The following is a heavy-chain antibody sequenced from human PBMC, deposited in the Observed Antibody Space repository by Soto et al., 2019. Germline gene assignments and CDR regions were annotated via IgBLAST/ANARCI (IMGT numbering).Heavy chain of an antibody. CDR3: AREREGGYSYGLDYYYGMDV. D-gene: IGHD5-18*01. V-gene: IGHV1-46*01. J-gene: IGHJ6*02. CDR2: INPSGGST. Sequence: ASVKVSCNASGYTFTSYYMHLVRQAPGQGLEWMGIINPSGGSTSYAQKFQGRVTMTRDTSTSTVYMELSSLRSEDTAVYYCAREREGGYSYGLDYYYGMDVWGQGTTVTVSS. CDR1: GYTFTSYY.